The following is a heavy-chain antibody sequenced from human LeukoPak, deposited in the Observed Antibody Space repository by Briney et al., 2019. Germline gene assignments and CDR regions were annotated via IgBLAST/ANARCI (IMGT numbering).Heavy chain of an antibody. V-gene: IGHV3-30*19. CDR1: GLTFSSYG. J-gene: IGHJ4*02. D-gene: IGHD5-12*01. CDR2: ISYDGSNK. Sequence: PGGSLRLSCAASGLTFSSYGMHWVRQAPGKGLEWVAVISYDGSNKYYADSVKGRFTISRDNSKNTLYLQMNSLRAEDTAVYYCARGYVLFDYWGQGTLVTVSS. CDR3: ARGYVLFDY.